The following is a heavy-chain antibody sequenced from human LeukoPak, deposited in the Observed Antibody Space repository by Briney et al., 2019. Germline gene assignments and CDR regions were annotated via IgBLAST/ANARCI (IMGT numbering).Heavy chain of an antibody. Sequence: SETLSLTCTVSGGSISNYYWSWIRQPPGKGLEWIGYIYYSGSTNYNPSLKSRVTISVDTSKNQFSLKLSSVTAADTAVYYCARLSYGYYYYMDVWGKGTTVTVSS. CDR2: IYYSGST. CDR3: ARLSYGYYYYMDV. D-gene: IGHD5-18*01. V-gene: IGHV4-59*01. J-gene: IGHJ6*03. CDR1: GGSISNYY.